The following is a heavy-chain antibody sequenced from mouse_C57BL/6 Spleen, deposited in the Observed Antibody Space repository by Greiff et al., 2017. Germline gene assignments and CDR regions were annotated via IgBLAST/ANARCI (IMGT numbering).Heavy chain of an antibody. CDR2: FYPGSGSI. V-gene: IGHV1-62-2*01. Sequence: QVQLKESGAELVKPGASVKLSCKASGYTFTEYPIHWVKPRSGQGLEWIGWFYPGSGSIKYNEKFKDKATLTADKSSSTVYMERSRLTSEDSAVYFCARHEEPSYYYGSSSLWYFDVWGTGTTVTVSS. CDR1: GYTFTEYP. CDR3: ARHEEPSYYYGSSSLWYFDV. J-gene: IGHJ1*03. D-gene: IGHD1-1*01.